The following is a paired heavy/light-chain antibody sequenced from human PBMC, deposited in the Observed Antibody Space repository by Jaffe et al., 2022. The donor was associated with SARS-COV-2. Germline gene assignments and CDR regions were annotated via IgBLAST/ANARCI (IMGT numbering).Light chain of an antibody. CDR3: MQALQTRWT. CDR1: QSLLHSNGYNY. V-gene: IGKV2-28*01. J-gene: IGKJ1*01. CDR2: LGS. Sequence: DIVMTQSPLSLPVTPGEPASISCRSSQSLLHSNGYNYLDWYLQKPGQSPQLLIYLGSNRASGVPDRFSGSGSGTDFTLKISRVEAEDVGVYYCMQALQTRWTFGQGTKVEIK.
Heavy chain of an antibody. Sequence: QLQLQESGPGLVKPSETLSLTCTVSGGSISSSSYYWGWIRQPPGKGLEWIGSIYYSGSTYYNPSLKSRVTISVDTSKNQFSLKLSSVTAADTAVYYCARLNYYDSSGYYYVDRSGYWGQGTLVTVSS. CDR1: GGSISSSSYY. V-gene: IGHV4-39*01. CDR3: ARLNYYDSSGYYYVDRSGY. J-gene: IGHJ4*02. D-gene: IGHD3-22*01. CDR2: IYYSGST.